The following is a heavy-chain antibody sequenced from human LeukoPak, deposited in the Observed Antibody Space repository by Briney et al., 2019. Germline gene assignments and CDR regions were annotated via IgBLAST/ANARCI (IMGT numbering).Heavy chain of an antibody. J-gene: IGHJ4*02. Sequence: PSETLSLTCTVSGGSVTSGSYYWNWIRQPPGKGLEWIGYIHYSGRTYYNPSLKSRLTIFVDTSKNQFSLKLSSVTAADTAIYYCASLHISGFFDSWGQGTLVTVSS. D-gene: IGHD6-19*01. CDR1: GGSVTSGSYY. V-gene: IGHV4-61*01. CDR2: IHYSGRT. CDR3: ASLHISGFFDS.